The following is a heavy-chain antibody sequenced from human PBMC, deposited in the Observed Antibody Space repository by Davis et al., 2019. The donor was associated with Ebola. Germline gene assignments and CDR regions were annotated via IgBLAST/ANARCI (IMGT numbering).Heavy chain of an antibody. J-gene: IGHJ4*02. D-gene: IGHD3-3*01. CDR3: AKDPVDDFWSGYSFDF. CDR1: GFTFTTYS. CDR2: ISGSGGRT. V-gene: IGHV3-23*01. Sequence: GESLKISCVASGFTFTTYSMNWVRQAPGKGLEWVSAISGSGGRTYYADSVKGRFTISRDNSKNTLYLQMNSLRAEDTAVYYCAKDPVDDFWSGYSFDFWGQGTLVTVSS.